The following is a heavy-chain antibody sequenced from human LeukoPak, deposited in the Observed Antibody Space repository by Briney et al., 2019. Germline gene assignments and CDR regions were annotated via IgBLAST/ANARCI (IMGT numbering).Heavy chain of an antibody. V-gene: IGHV3-23*01. J-gene: IGHJ4*02. CDR2: ISGSDGTT. CDR3: ARRAGAYSHPYDY. D-gene: IGHD4/OR15-4a*01. Sequence: GGSQRLSCAASGFTFSSYAMSWVRQAPGKGLEWVSSISGSDGTTYYADSVKGRFTISRDNSKNTLYLQMNSLRADDTAVYYCARRAGAYSHPYDYWGQGTLVTVSS. CDR1: GFTFSSYA.